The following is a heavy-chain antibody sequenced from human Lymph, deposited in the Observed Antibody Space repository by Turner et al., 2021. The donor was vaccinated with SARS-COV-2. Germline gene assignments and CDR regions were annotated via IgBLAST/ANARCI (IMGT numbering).Heavy chain of an antibody. D-gene: IGHD2-15*01. CDR1: GYTLPDLS. V-gene: IGHV1-24*01. CDR3: ATAPAGVVTGWFDP. CDR2: FDTEDCET. J-gene: IGHJ5*02. Sequence: QVQLVQSGAEVKKPGASVKVSCKVSGYTLPDLSMHWVRQTPGKGLEWMGAFDTEDCETIYAPNFQGRVTMSEDTSTDTAYMDLSSLRSEDTAVYYCATAPAGVVTGWFDPWGQGTLVTVSS.